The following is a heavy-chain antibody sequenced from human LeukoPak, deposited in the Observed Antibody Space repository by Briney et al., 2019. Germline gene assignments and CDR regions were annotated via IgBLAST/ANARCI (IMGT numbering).Heavy chain of an antibody. J-gene: IGHJ2*01. D-gene: IGHD3-22*01. Sequence: GRSLRLSCAASGFTFSSYGMHWVRQAPGKGLEWVAVIWYGGSNKYYADSVKGRFTISRDNSKNTLYLQMNSLRAEDTAVYYCAKEKYYCDSSGLDFDLWGRGALVTVSS. CDR2: IWYGGSNK. V-gene: IGHV3-33*06. CDR1: GFTFSSYG. CDR3: AKEKYYCDSSGLDFDL.